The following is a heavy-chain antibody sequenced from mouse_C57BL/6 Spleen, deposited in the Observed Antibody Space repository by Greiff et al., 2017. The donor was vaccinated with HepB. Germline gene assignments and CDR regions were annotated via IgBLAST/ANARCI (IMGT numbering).Heavy chain of an antibody. J-gene: IGHJ4*01. CDR3: ARFSEYAMDY. CDR1: GYTFTSYW. Sequence: QVQLQQPGAELVKPGASVKLSCKASGYTFTSYWMQWVKQRPGQGLEWIGEIDPSDSYTNYNQKFKGKATLTVDTSSSTAYMQLSSLTSEDSAVYYCARFSEYAMDYWGQGTSVTVSS. CDR2: IDPSDSYT. V-gene: IGHV1-50*01.